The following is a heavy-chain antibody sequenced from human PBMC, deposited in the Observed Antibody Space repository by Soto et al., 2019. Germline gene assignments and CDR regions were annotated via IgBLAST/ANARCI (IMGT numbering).Heavy chain of an antibody. D-gene: IGHD2-2*01. V-gene: IGHV1-3*01. CDR3: ARDPGITRCPDY. J-gene: IGHJ4*02. Sequence: ASVKVSCKASGYTFTSYAMHWVRQAPGQRLEWMGWINAGNGNTKYSQKFQGRVTITRDTSASTGYMELSSLRSEDTAVYYCARDPGITRCPDYWGQGTLLTVSS. CDR1: GYTFTSYA. CDR2: INAGNGNT.